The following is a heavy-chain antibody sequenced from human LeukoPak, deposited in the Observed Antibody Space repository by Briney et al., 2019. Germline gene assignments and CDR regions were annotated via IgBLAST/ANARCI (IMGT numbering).Heavy chain of an antibody. CDR1: GFTFSSYE. Sequence: HSGGSLRLSCAASGFTFSSYEMNWVRQAPGKGLEWVSYISSSGSTIYYADSVKGRFTISRDNAKNSLYLQMNSLRAEDTAVYYCAKTPGVFLAVAVPAPFDSWGQGTRVTVSS. J-gene: IGHJ4*02. V-gene: IGHV3-48*03. D-gene: IGHD6-19*01. CDR3: AKTPGVFLAVAVPAPFDS. CDR2: ISSSGSTI.